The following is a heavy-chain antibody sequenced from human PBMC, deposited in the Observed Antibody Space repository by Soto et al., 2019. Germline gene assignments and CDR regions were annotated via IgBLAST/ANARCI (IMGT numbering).Heavy chain of an antibody. CDR2: ISSYNGNT. D-gene: IGHD3-22*01. CDR1: GYTFDRYG. J-gene: IGHJ4*02. CDR3: ARDGYYYDSSKYYGDL. Sequence: QVQLVQSGAEVRKPGASVKVSCKASGYTFDRYGISWVRQAPGQGLEWMGRISSYNGNTKYEQKLQGSVTMTTDTYTSTAYMELRSLGSDDAAVYYCARDGYYYDSSKYYGDLWGQGTLVTVSS. V-gene: IGHV1-18*01.